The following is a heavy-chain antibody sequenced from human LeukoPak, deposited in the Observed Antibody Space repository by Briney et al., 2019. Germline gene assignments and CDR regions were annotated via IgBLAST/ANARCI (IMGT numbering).Heavy chain of an antibody. Sequence: SETLSLTCTVSGGSISGYYWSWIRQPPGKGLEWVGYISYSGSTNYNPSLKSRVTISVDTATNQFSLKLRSVTAADTAVYYCARDFSAAFDIWGQGTMVTVSS. CDR1: GGSISGYY. D-gene: IGHD2/OR15-2a*01. CDR2: ISYSGST. V-gene: IGHV4-59*01. J-gene: IGHJ3*02. CDR3: ARDFSAAFDI.